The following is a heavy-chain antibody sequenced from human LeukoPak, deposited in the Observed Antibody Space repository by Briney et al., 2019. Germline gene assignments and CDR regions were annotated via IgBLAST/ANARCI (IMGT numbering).Heavy chain of an antibody. CDR1: GFTFSSYG. CDR3: ARLVTASNWFDP. D-gene: IGHD2-21*02. CDR2: IRYDGSNK. V-gene: IGHV3-30*02. J-gene: IGHJ5*02. Sequence: SGGSLRLSCAASGFTFSSYGMHWVRQAPGKGLEWVAFIRYDGSNKYYADSMKGRFTISRDNSKNTLYLQMNSLRAEDTAVYYCARLVTASNWFDPWGQGTLVTVSS.